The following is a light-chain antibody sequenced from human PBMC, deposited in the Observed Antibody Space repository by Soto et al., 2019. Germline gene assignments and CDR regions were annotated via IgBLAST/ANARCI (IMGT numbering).Light chain of an antibody. Sequence: EIVLTQSPGTLSLSPGERATLSCTASQSVSYVAWYQQKAGQGPRLLIYGASNSATGIPDRFSASGSGTDFTLTISRLEPEDSAVYDCQHYCRSPPRTFGQGTKVEIK. V-gene: IGKV3-20*01. CDR2: GAS. J-gene: IGKJ2*01. CDR1: QSVSY. CDR3: QHYCRSPPRT.